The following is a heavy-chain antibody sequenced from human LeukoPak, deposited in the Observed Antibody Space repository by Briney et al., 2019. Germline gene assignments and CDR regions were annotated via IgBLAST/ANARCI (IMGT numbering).Heavy chain of an antibody. D-gene: IGHD2-15*01. V-gene: IGHV3-21*01. Sequence: GGSLRLSCAASGFIFSAYGMHWVRQAPGKGLEWVSSISSSSSYIYYADSVKGQFTVSRDNAKNSLYLQMNSLRAEDTAVYYCARERCSRSGGSCMNTPDFDYWGQGTLVTVSS. CDR1: GFIFSAYG. CDR2: ISSSSSYI. CDR3: ARERCSRSGGSCMNTPDFDY. J-gene: IGHJ4*02.